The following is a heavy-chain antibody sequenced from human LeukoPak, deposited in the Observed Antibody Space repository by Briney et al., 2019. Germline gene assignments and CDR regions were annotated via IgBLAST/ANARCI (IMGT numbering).Heavy chain of an antibody. CDR2: INPNSGGT. CDR1: GYTFTGYY. D-gene: IGHD2-2*01. J-gene: IGHJ6*03. V-gene: IGHV1-2*02. Sequence: GASVKVSCKASGYTFTGYYMHWVRQAPGQGLEWMGWINPNSGGTNFAQKFQGRVTMTRDTSISTAYMELSWLRSDDTAVYYCATYCSSTSCYPRYYYYYMDVWGKGTTVTVSS. CDR3: ATYCSSTSCYPRYYYYYMDV.